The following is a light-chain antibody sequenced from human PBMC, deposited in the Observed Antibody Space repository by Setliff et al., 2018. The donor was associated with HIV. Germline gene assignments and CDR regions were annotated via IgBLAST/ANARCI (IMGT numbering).Light chain of an antibody. Sequence: VLTQPASVSGSPGQVITVSCTGTRSDVGAYNSVSWFQQHPGKAPKLIIFDVSSRPSGVSNRFSGSKFGNTASLTISGLQIEDEADYYCDSYTNRGIYVFGTGTKVTVL. CDR2: DVS. CDR1: RSDVGAYNS. CDR3: DSYTNRGIYV. V-gene: IGLV2-14*03. J-gene: IGLJ1*01.